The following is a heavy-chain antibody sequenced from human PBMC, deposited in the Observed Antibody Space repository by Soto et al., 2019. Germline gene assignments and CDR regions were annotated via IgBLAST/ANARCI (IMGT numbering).Heavy chain of an antibody. CDR1: GFTFSSYD. J-gene: IGHJ6*02. D-gene: IGHD2-2*02. V-gene: IGHV3-13*05. Sequence: PXGSLKLSCAASGFTFSSYDMHWVRQPTGKGLEWVSAIGTAGDPYYPDSVKGRFTIYRENARNSLYLQMNSLRAGDTAVYYCARAGRYCTSTSCYTHYYGMDVWGQGTTVTVSS. CDR3: ARAGRYCTSTSCYTHYYGMDV. CDR2: IGTAGDP.